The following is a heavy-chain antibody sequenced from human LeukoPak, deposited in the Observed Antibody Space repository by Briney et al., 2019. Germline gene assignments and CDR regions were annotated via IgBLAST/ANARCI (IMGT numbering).Heavy chain of an antibody. CDR1: GFTFSDYY. V-gene: IGHV3-11*01. CDR2: ISSSGSTI. J-gene: IGHJ4*02. CDR3: ARDGLGDFWSGYYLAYFDY. Sequence: GGSLRLSCAASGFTFSDYYMSWIRQAPGKGLEWVSYISSSGSTIYYADSVKGRFTISRDNAKNSLYLRMNSLRAEDTAVYYCARDGLGDFWSGYYLAYFDYWGQGTLVTVSS. D-gene: IGHD3-3*01.